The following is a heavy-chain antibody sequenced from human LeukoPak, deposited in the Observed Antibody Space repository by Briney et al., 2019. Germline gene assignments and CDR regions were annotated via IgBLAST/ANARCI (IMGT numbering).Heavy chain of an antibody. CDR3: ARVRVGAYDFEY. CDR1: GFTFSSYA. D-gene: IGHD3-10*01. J-gene: IGHJ4*02. Sequence: GGSLRLSCAASGFTFSSYAMHWVRQAPGKGLEWVAVMSFDGTHIYYADSVKGRFTISRDNSKNTLYLQMNSLRAEDTAVYYCARVRVGAYDFEYWGQGTLVTVSS. CDR2: MSFDGTHI. V-gene: IGHV3-30-3*01.